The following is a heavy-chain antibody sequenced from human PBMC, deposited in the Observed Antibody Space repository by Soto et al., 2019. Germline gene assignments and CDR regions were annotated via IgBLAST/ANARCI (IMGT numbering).Heavy chain of an antibody. J-gene: IGHJ6*03. D-gene: IGHD6-6*01. V-gene: IGHV3-15*01. CDR3: QARPGPDRPTGYYYMDV. Sequence: PGGSLRLSCAASGFTFSNAWMSWVRQAPGKGLEWVGRIKSKTDGGTTDYAAPVKGRFTISRDDSKNTLYLQMNSLKTEDTAVYYCQARPGPDRPTGYYYMDVWGKGTTVTVSS. CDR2: IKSKTDGGTT. CDR1: GFTFSNAW.